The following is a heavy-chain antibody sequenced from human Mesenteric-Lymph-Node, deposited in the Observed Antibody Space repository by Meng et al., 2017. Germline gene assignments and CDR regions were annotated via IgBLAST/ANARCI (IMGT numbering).Heavy chain of an antibody. V-gene: IGHV4-4*02. J-gene: IGHJ4*02. Sequence: QAHRPCSCPGLAGLARPLSRPGTVSGVSSSSSKYDWRWIRQPPGKGLEWIGEIYHSGSTNYNPSLKSRVTISVDKSKNQFSLKLSSVTAADTAVYYCARGRKWFGELVSIFAPPYWGQGTLVTVSS. CDR3: ARGRKWFGELVSIFAPPY. CDR2: IYHSGST. D-gene: IGHD3-10*01. CDR1: GVSSSSSKY.